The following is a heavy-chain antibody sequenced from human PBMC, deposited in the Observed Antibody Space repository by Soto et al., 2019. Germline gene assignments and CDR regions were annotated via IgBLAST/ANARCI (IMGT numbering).Heavy chain of an antibody. CDR3: ARFASAMVRGVLYYYYGMDV. CDR2: IYHSGST. J-gene: IGHJ6*02. V-gene: IGHV4-4*02. CDR1: GGSIISSNC. D-gene: IGHD3-10*01. Sequence: KTSETLSLTCAVSGGSIISSNCLSWVRHPPGKGLEWIGEIYHSGSTNYNPSLKSRVTISVDKSKNQFSLKLSSVTAADTAVYYCARFASAMVRGVLYYYYGMDVWGQGTTVTVSS.